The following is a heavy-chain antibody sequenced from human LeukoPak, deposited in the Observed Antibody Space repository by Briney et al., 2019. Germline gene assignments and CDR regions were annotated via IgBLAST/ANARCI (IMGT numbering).Heavy chain of an antibody. CDR3: AKDETDSSGYYWIS. CDR2: ISGSGGST. CDR1: GFTFISYA. D-gene: IGHD3-22*01. J-gene: IGHJ4*02. V-gene: IGHV3-23*01. Sequence: GGSLRLSSAASGFTFISYAMSGVRQAPGKGLEWVSPISGSGGSTYYADSVKGRFTISRDNSKNTVYLQMNSLRAEDTAVYYCAKDETDSSGYYWISWGQGTLVTVSS.